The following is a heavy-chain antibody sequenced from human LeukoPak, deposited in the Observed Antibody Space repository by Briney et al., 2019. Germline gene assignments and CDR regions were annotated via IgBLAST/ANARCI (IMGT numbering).Heavy chain of an antibody. Sequence: PGGSLRHSCAASGFTFDDYGMTWVRQAPGKGLEWVSVIYKNAITYYADTVKGRFTISRDNSKNTLYLQMNSLRADDTAVYYCARSLRVRGVPDYMDVWGKGTTVTISS. CDR1: GFTFDDYG. CDR3: ARSLRVRGVPDYMDV. V-gene: IGHV3-53*01. J-gene: IGHJ6*03. CDR2: IYKNAIT. D-gene: IGHD3-10*01.